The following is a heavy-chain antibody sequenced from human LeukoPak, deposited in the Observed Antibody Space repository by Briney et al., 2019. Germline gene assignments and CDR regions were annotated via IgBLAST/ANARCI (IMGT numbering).Heavy chain of an antibody. CDR1: GGSFSGYY. D-gene: IGHD1-26*01. J-gene: IGHJ4*02. CDR2: INHSGST. CDR3: ARLGVGATGVDY. Sequence: PSETLSLTCAVYGGSFSGYYWSWIRQPPGKGLEWIGEINHSGSTNYNPSLKSRVTISVDTSKNQFSLKLSSVTAADTAVYYCARLGVGATGVDYWGQGTLVTVSS. V-gene: IGHV4-34*01.